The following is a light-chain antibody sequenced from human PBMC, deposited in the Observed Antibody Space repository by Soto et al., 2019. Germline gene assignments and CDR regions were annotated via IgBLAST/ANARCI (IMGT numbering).Light chain of an antibody. CDR2: AAS. J-gene: IGKJ1*01. CDR3: LLDYAYFWA. Sequence: LQLAPSPSSLSATVGNKVTIPFRASQGIRSALAWYQQKPGKVPKLLIYAASTLESGVPSRFSGSGFGTDFTLTINSLEPEDFATYYCLLDYAYFWAFGQGTKVDIK. V-gene: IGKV1-6*02. CDR1: QGIRSA.